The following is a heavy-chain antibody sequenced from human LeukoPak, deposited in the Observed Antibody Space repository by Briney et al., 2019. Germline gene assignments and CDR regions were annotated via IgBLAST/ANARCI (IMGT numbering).Heavy chain of an antibody. Sequence: ASVKVSCKASGYSFTSHGISWVRQAPGQGLEWMGRIKPNSGGTNYGQKFQGRVTMTRDTSISIAYMELSNLRSDDTAVYYCARAGVWDSSDTSGYHNGAFDIWGQGTMVTVSS. CDR1: GYSFTSHG. CDR3: ARAGVWDSSDTSGYHNGAFDI. J-gene: IGHJ3*02. D-gene: IGHD3-22*01. CDR2: IKPNSGGT. V-gene: IGHV1-2*06.